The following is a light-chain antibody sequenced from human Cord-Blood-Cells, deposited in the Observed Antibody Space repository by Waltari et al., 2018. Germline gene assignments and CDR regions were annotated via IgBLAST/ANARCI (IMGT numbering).Light chain of an antibody. CDR3: QQYYSYLYT. V-gene: IGKV1-8*01. CDR1: QGISSY. Sequence: AIRITQSPSSLSASTGDRVTITCRASQGISSYLAWYQQKPGKAPKLLNYAASTLQSGVPSRFSGSGSGTDFTLTISCLQSEDFATYYCQQYYSYLYTFGQGTKLEIK. J-gene: IGKJ2*01. CDR2: AAS.